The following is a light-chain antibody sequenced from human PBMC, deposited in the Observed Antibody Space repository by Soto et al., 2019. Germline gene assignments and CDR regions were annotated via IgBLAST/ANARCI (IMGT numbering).Light chain of an antibody. Sequence: DIHMTQSPSSLSASVGDRVTITCRASQSISSYLNWYRQKPGKAPELLIFAASSLHSGVPSRFSGSSSGTDFTLTISGLQPADFATYYCQQTYFTPPTFGQGTTVDLK. CDR1: QSISSY. CDR2: AAS. V-gene: IGKV1-39*01. J-gene: IGKJ1*01. CDR3: QQTYFTPPT.